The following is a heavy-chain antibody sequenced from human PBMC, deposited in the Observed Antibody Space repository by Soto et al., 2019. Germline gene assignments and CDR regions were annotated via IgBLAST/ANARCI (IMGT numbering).Heavy chain of an antibody. CDR3: ARVRKTRYTYESPGGPLSK. Sequence: QVQLVQSGAEVRQPGASVKVSCEASGYIFTSYDFSWVRQAAGQGLEWMGWMNPDTGHTGYAQRFQGGLTLTRNTSITTAYMELNSLTSDDTAIYYCARVRKTRYTYESPGGPLSKWGQGTLVTVTS. V-gene: IGHV1-8*01. CDR1: GYIFTSYD. D-gene: IGHD5-18*01. J-gene: IGHJ4*02. CDR2: MNPDTGHT.